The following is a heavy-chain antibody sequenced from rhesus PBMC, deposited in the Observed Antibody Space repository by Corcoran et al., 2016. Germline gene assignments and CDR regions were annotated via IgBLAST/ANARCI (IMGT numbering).Heavy chain of an antibody. V-gene: IGHV4-147*01. CDR2: ISGNPETT. J-gene: IGHJ5-2*02. Sequence: QVQLQESGPGLVKPSETLPLTCAVSGVSLYGNYWTWIRQSPGKGLEWIGYISGNPETTSSNPSLGGRVTISKDTSQNQFSLILTSVTAADTAVYYCARDAISLDVWGRGVLVTVSS. CDR3: ARDAISLDV. CDR1: GVSLYGNY.